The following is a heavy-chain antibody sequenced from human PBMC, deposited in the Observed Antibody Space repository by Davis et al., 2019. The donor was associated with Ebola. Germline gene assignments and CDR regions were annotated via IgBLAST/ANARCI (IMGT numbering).Heavy chain of an antibody. CDR1: GYRFTNYA. D-gene: IGHD3-16*02. V-gene: IGHV7-4-1*02. CDR2: INTDTGDP. Sequence: AASVISCKTSGYRFTNYAMNWVRQAPGQGLEWMGWINTDTGDPTYAQGFTGRFVFSLDSSVRTAYLQISSLKAEDTAVYYCAGYREYFDSWGQGTLVTVSS. CDR3: AGYREYFDS. J-gene: IGHJ4*02.